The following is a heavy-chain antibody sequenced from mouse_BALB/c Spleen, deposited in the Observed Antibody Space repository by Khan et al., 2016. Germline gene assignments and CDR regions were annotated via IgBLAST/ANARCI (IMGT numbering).Heavy chain of an antibody. J-gene: IGHJ2*01. Sequence: EVQLQESGPSLVKPSQTLSLTCSVTGGSITSGYWTWIRQFPGNKLEYMGYISYRGSTYYNPYLKSRIDITRNPSKNQYYRQLNAVTTEDTATYYCATYDGYYFDYWGHGTTLSVSS. CDR3: ATYDGYYFDY. V-gene: IGHV3-8*02. CDR2: ISYRGST. D-gene: IGHD2-3*01. CDR1: GGSITSGY.